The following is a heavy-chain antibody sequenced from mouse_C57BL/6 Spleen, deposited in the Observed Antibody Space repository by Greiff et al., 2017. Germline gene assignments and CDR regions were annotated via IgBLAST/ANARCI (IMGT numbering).Heavy chain of an antibody. Sequence: QVQLQQPGAELVMPGASVKLSCKASGYTFTSYWMHWVKQRPGQGLEWIGEIDPSDSYTNYNQKFKGKSTLTVDKSSSTAYMQLSSLTSEDSAVYYCAKLGRGLYFGVWGTGTTVTVSS. CDR2: IDPSDSYT. V-gene: IGHV1-69*01. J-gene: IGHJ1*03. CDR1: GYTFTSYW. D-gene: IGHD4-1*01. CDR3: AKLGRGLYFGV.